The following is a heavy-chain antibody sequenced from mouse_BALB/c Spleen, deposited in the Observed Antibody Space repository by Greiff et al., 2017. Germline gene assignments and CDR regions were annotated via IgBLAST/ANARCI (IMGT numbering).Heavy chain of an antibody. Sequence: EVKLVESGGGLVQPGGSLKLSCAASGFTFSSYGMSWVRQTPDKRLELVATINSNGGGSTYYPDSVKGRFTISRDNARNILYLQMSSLRSEDTAMYYCARGGNFDYWGQGTTLTVSS. J-gene: IGHJ2*01. CDR2: INSNGGGST. CDR1: GFTFSSYG. CDR3: ARGGNFDY. V-gene: IGHV5-6-3*01.